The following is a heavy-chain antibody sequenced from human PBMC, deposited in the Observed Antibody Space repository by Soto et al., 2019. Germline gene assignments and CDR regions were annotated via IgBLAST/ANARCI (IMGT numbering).Heavy chain of an antibody. V-gene: IGHV4-31*03. J-gene: IGHJ4*02. Sequence: SETLSLTCTVSGGSIGSGGYYWSWIRQHPGKGLEWIGYISYSGSVYYNPSLKSRVTISVDTSKNQLSLRLRSVTAADTAVYYCARGVCDSYFDYWGQGTLVTVSS. CDR3: ARGVCDSYFDY. CDR1: GGSIGSGGYY. D-gene: IGHD2-8*01. CDR2: ISYSGSV.